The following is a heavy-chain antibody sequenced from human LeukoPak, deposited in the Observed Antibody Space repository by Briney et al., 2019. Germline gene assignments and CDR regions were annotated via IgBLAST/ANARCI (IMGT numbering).Heavy chain of an antibody. CDR1: GYTFTGFY. CDR3: ARAFVPVAAPDGFDY. D-gene: IGHD6-19*01. CDR2: IDANSGGT. V-gene: IGHV1-2*02. Sequence: ASVKVSCKASGYTFTGFYMHWVRQAPGQGLEWMGWIDANSGGTKYAQNFQGRVTMTRDTSIGSAYMELSRLRSDDTAVYYCARAFVPVAAPDGFDYWGQGTLVTVSS. J-gene: IGHJ4*02.